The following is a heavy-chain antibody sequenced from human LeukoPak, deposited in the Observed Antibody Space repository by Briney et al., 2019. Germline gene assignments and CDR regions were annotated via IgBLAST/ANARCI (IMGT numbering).Heavy chain of an antibody. Sequence: GGSLRLSCAASGFTFSSYGMHWVRQAPGKGLEWVAVISYDGSNKYYADSVKGRFTISRDNSKNTLYLQMNSLRVEDTAVYYCARGRGAISGTTLDYWGQGSLVTVSS. CDR1: GFTFSSYG. CDR2: ISYDGSNK. CDR3: ARGRGAISGTTLDY. V-gene: IGHV3-30*03. J-gene: IGHJ4*02. D-gene: IGHD1-7*01.